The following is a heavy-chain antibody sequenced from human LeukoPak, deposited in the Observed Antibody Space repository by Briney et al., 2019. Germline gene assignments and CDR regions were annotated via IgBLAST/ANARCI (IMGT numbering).Heavy chain of an antibody. V-gene: IGHV3-30*03. J-gene: IGHJ4*02. Sequence: GRSLRLSCAASGFTFSSYGMHWVRQAPGKGLDWVTVISNDGSKKYYADSVKGRFTISRDNSKNTLYLQLNSLATEDTATYYCATTRGCTTTRCNRAFDCWGQGTLVAVSS. CDR2: ISNDGSKK. D-gene: IGHD2-8*01. CDR3: ATTRGCTTTRCNRAFDC. CDR1: GFTFSSYG.